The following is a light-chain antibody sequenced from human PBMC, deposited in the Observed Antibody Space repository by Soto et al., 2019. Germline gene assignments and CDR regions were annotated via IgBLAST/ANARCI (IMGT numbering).Light chain of an antibody. V-gene: IGKV3-11*01. CDR2: DAS. CDR3: QQRSNS. CDR1: QSISNY. J-gene: IGKJ4*02. Sequence: EIVLTQFPATLSLSPGERATLSCRASQSISNYLAWYQQKPGQGPRLLIYDASNRATGIPARFSGSGSGTDFSLTITSLEPEDSAVYYCQQRSNSFGGGTKVEIK.